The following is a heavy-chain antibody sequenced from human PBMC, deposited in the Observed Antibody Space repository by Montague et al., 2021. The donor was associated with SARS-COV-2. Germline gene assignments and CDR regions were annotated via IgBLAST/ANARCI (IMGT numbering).Heavy chain of an antibody. CDR3: VSDPDDYGDYDAFDI. CDR2: ISYDANNK. CDR1: GFTFNSYN. D-gene: IGHD4-17*01. V-gene: IGHV3-30-3*01. Sequence: SLRLSCAASGFTFNSYNMHWVRQPPGKGLEWVAVISYDANNKYYADSLRGRLTISRDNYKNTLYLQMNSLRVEDTAVYYCVSDPDDYGDYDAFDIWGQGTMVTVSS. J-gene: IGHJ3*02.